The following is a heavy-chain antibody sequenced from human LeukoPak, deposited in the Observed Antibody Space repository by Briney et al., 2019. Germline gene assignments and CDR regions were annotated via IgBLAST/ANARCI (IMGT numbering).Heavy chain of an antibody. Sequence: PGRSLRLSCAASGFTFSSYGMHWVRQAPGKGLEWVAVIWYDGSNKYYADSVKGRFTISRDNSKNTLYLQMNSLRAEDTAVYYCARDLITMVRGVIVPFDYWGQGTLVTVSS. CDR2: IWYDGSNK. J-gene: IGHJ4*02. CDR1: GFTFSSYG. D-gene: IGHD3-10*01. V-gene: IGHV3-33*01. CDR3: ARDLITMVRGVIVPFDY.